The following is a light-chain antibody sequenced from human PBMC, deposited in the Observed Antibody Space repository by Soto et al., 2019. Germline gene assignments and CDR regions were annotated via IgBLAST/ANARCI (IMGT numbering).Light chain of an antibody. CDR1: QSVPANY. CDR2: GAS. J-gene: IGKJ1*01. Sequence: EIVLTQSPGTLSLSPGERVTLSCGASQSVPANYLARYQQKPGQAPRLLIYGASNRATGIPDRCSGSGSGTDFTLTVSRLEPEDFAVYFCLQYGTPWWTFGQGARVEIK. V-gene: IGKV3-20*01. CDR3: LQYGTPWWT.